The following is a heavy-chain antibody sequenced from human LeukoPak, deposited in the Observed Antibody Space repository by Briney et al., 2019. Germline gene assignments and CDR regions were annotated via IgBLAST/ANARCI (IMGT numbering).Heavy chain of an antibody. D-gene: IGHD6-6*01. V-gene: IGHV1-69*13. Sequence: GASVKVSCKASGGTFSSYAISWVRQAPGQGLEWMGGIIPIFGTANYAQKFQGRVTITADESTSTACMELSSLRSEDTAVYYCATASSSSRWFDPWGQGTLVTVSS. J-gene: IGHJ5*02. CDR1: GGTFSSYA. CDR2: IIPIFGTA. CDR3: ATASSSSRWFDP.